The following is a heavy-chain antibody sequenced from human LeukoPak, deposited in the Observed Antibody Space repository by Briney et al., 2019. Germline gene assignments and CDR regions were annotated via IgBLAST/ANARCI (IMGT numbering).Heavy chain of an antibody. Sequence: SETLSLTCTVSGGSISSYYWSWIRQPAGKGLEWIGRIYTSGSTNYNPSLKSRVAMSVDTSKNQFSLKLSSVTAADTAVYYCAREVASGWYPYDFDYWGQGTLVTVSS. CDR2: IYTSGST. D-gene: IGHD6-19*01. J-gene: IGHJ4*02. CDR3: AREVASGWYPYDFDY. V-gene: IGHV4-4*07. CDR1: GGSISSYY.